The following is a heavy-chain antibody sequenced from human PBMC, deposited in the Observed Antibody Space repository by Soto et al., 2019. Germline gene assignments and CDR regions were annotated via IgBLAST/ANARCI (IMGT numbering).Heavy chain of an antibody. CDR1: GFTFSTSW. CDR3: TRGGNYYFDY. CDR2: INGDGGTI. Sequence: EVQLVEAGGGLVQPGGSLRLSCAASGFTFSTSWIHWVRQAPGKGLVWDSHINGDGGTINYADSVKGRFTISRDNAKNTVYLQMNSLSADDTAVYYCTRGGNYYFDYWGQGTLVTVSS. V-gene: IGHV3-74*01. D-gene: IGHD1-7*01. J-gene: IGHJ4*02.